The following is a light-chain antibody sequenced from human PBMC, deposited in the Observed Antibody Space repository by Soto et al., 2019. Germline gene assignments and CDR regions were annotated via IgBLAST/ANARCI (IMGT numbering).Light chain of an antibody. Sequence: DIKMTQSPSTLSASVGDRVTITCRASQSISFWLAWYQKKPGKAPKFLISRASSLESGVPSRFSGSGFGTEFTLPISSLQPDDFATYFCQHYSSYPLSFGGGTKVEIK. J-gene: IGKJ4*01. V-gene: IGKV1-5*03. CDR2: RAS. CDR1: QSISFW. CDR3: QHYSSYPLS.